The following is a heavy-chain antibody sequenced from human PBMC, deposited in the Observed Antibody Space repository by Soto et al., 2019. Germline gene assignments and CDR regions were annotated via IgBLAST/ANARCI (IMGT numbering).Heavy chain of an antibody. Sequence: SETLSLTCTVSGGSVSSDRYYWSWIRQPRGKGLEWIGYIYYSGSANYNPSLKSRVTISVDTSSNQFSLKLNSVTAADTAVYYCARDRLPYSASYKYFEDWGQGTLVTVSS. CDR3: ARDRLPYSASYKYFED. J-gene: IGHJ4*02. CDR2: IYYSGSA. V-gene: IGHV4-61*01. D-gene: IGHD1-26*01. CDR1: GGSVSSDRYY.